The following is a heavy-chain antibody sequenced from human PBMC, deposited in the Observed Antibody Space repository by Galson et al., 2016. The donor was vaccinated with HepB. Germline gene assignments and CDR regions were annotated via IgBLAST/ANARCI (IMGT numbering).Heavy chain of an antibody. V-gene: IGHV3-23*01. Sequence: SLRLSCAASGFAFKNYGMTWVRQAPGKGLEWVSTIRGRGSSTYYADSVKGRFTISRDNSKNTLSLQMNSLTADDTAIYYCVQGSTAPAVWGKGTTVTVSS. D-gene: IGHD2-2*01. CDR2: IRGRGSST. CDR3: VQGSTAPAV. CDR1: GFAFKNYG. J-gene: IGHJ6*04.